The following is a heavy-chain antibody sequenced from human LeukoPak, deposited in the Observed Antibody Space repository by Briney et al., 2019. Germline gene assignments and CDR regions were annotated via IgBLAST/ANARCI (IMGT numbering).Heavy chain of an antibody. V-gene: IGHV3-21*01. J-gene: IGHJ4*02. CDR3: ARDGVLFGESVYYFDY. Sequence: GGSLRLSCAASGFTFSSYSIAWVRQAPGKGLEWVSSISFSNKYIYYGDSVKGRFTISRDNAKNSVYLQMNSLRVEDTAVYYCARDGVLFGESVYYFDYWGQGALVTVSS. CDR1: GFTFSSYS. D-gene: IGHD3-10*02. CDR2: ISFSNKYI.